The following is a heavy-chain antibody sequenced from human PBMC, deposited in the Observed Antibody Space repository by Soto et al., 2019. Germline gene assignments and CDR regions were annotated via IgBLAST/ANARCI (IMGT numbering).Heavy chain of an antibody. CDR2: ISAYNGNA. J-gene: IGHJ5*02. CDR3: ARDRVHLAAAGTGGFDP. V-gene: IGHV1-18*04. Sequence: ASVKVSCRASGYTFTSYGISWVRQAHGQGLEWMGWISAYNGNANYAQKLQGRVTMTTDTSTSTAYMELSSLRSEDTAVYYCARDRVHLAAAGTGGFDPWGQGTLVTVSS. D-gene: IGHD6-13*01. CDR1: GYTFTSYG.